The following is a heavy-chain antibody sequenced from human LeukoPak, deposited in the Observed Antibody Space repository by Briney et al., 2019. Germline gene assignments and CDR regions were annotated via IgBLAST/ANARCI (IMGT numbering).Heavy chain of an antibody. D-gene: IGHD6-19*01. CDR2: INHSGST. J-gene: IGHJ5*02. CDR3: ARARYSSGWYTARGTSRGPVTPGGWLDP. Sequence: SETLSLTCAVYGGSFSGYYWSWIRQPPGKGLEWIGEINHSGSTNYNPSLKSRVTISVDTSKNQFSLKLSSVTAADTAVYYCARARYSSGWYTARGTSRGPVTPGGWLDPWGQGTLVTVSS. V-gene: IGHV4-34*01. CDR1: GGSFSGYY.